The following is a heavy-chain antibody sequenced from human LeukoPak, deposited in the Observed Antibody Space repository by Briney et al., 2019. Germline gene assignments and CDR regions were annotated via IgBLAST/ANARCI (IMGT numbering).Heavy chain of an antibody. CDR1: GYTFTGYY. CDR2: INPNSGGT. J-gene: IGHJ5*02. V-gene: IGHV1-2*02. CDR3: ARAENIVVVPAAIFDP. D-gene: IGHD2-2*02. Sequence: GASVKVSCKASGYTFTGYYMHWVRQAPGQGLEWMGWINPNSGGTNYAQKSQGRVTMTRDTSISTAYMELSRLRSDDTAVYYCARAENIVVVPAAIFDPWGQGTLVTVSS.